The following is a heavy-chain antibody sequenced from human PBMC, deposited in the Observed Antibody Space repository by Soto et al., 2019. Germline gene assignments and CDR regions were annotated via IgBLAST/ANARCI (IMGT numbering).Heavy chain of an antibody. V-gene: IGHV3-23*01. Sequence: PGGSLRLSCAASGFTFVNYAMTWVRQAPGKGLEWVSAISGGGGTAYYADSVKGRFTISRDNSKNTLSLQMNSLRAEDTAVYYCAKVGYDDRGWSYRGPDPFQSWGQGTMVTV. CDR2: ISGGGGTA. D-gene: IGHD3-16*02. J-gene: IGHJ3*02. CDR3: AKVGYDDRGWSYRGPDPFQS. CDR1: GFTFVNYA.